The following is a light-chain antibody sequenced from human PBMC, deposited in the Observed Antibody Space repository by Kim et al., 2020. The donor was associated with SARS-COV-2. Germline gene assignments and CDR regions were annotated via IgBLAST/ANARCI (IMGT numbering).Light chain of an antibody. CDR2: QDS. Sequence: SYELTQPPSVSVSPGQTASITCSGDKLGDKYACWYQQKPGQSPVLVIYQDSKRPSGIPERFSGSNSVTTATLTISGTQAMDDADYYCPALDISPILVFG. CDR3: PALDISPILV. CDR1: KLGDKY. V-gene: IGLV3-1*01. J-gene: IGLJ1*01.